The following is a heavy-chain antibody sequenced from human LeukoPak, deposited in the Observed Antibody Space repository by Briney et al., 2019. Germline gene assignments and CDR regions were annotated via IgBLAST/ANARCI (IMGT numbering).Heavy chain of an antibody. D-gene: IGHD3-10*01. CDR3: ASRRRVRGGNNKLSWFDP. V-gene: IGHV4-34*01. CDR2: INHKGAT. J-gene: IGHJ5*02. Sequence: SETLSLTCAVYGGSFSGYYWTWVRQPPGKGLEWIGEINHKGATNYNPSLKSRVTISLDTSKNQFSLKLSSVTAADTAVYYCASRRRVRGGNNKLSWFDPWGQGTLVTVSS. CDR1: GGSFSGYY.